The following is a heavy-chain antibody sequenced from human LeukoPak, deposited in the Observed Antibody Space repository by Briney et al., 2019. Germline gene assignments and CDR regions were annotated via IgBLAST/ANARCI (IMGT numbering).Heavy chain of an antibody. J-gene: IGHJ6*03. Sequence: PGGSLRLSCAASGFTFSSHNMNWVRQAPGRGLEWISYITTGSSTIKYADSVKGRFTISRDNTKSSLYLQMNSLRAEETAVYYCARDRGAVGGLLSYHFYYMDVWGRGTPVTVS. D-gene: IGHD3-16*01. CDR3: ARDRGAVGGLLSYHFYYMDV. V-gene: IGHV3-48*01. CDR2: ITTGSSTI. CDR1: GFTFSSHN.